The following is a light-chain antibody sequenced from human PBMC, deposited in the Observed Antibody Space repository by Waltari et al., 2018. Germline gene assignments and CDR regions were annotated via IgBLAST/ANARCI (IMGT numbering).Light chain of an antibody. V-gene: IGKV3-20*01. J-gene: IGKJ4*01. Sequence: EIVLTQSPDTLSLSPGERATLSCRASQSVSSSYLAWYQQKPGQAPRLLIYGASSRATGIPDGFSGSGSGTDFTLTISRLEPEDFAVYYCQQYGSSPGTFGGGTKVEIK. CDR1: QSVSSSY. CDR2: GAS. CDR3: QQYGSSPGT.